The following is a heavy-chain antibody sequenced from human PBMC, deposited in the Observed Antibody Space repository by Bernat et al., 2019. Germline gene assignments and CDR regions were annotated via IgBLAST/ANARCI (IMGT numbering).Heavy chain of an antibody. CDR2: INVGNGNI. V-gene: IGHV1-3*01. J-gene: IGHJ4*02. Sequence: QVQLVQSGAEVKKPGASVKVSCKASGYTFSSYAIHWVRQVPGQRLEWMGWINVGNGNIKYSQKFQGRVTFTRDTPASTAYMELSSLTSEDTAEYYCARQDGDYLWGCYRSWGQGTLVTVSS. CDR3: ARQDGDYLWGCYRS. D-gene: IGHD3-16*02. CDR1: GYTFSSYA.